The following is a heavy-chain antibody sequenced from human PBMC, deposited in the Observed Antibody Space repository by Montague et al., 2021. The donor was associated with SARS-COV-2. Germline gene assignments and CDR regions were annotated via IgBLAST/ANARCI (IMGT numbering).Heavy chain of an antibody. J-gene: IGHJ5*02. D-gene: IGHD3-9*01. CDR1: GGSISSSSYY. V-gene: IGHV4-39*01. CDR2: IYYSGST. Sequence: SETLSLTCTVSGGSISSSSYYWGWIRQPPGKGLEWIGSIYYSGSTYYNPSLKSRDTISVDTSKNQFSLKLSSVTAAVTAVYYCARPVSYYDILSTSTNWFDPWGQGTLVTVSS. CDR3: ARPVSYYDILSTSTNWFDP.